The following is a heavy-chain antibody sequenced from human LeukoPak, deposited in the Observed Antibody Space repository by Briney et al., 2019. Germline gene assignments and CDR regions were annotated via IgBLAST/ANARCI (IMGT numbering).Heavy chain of an antibody. CDR2: IKQDGSEK. J-gene: IGHJ4*02. CDR3: ARESTSPVVPAAIAIFGVVIKRQYYFDY. V-gene: IGHV3-7*01. Sequence: PGGSLRLSCAASGFTFSSYWMSWVRQAPGKGLEWVANIKQDGSEKYYVDSVEGRFTISRDNAKNSLYLQMNSLRAEDTAVYYCARESTSPVVPAAIAIFGVVIKRQYYFDYWGQGTLVTVSS. CDR1: GFTFSSYW. D-gene: IGHD3-3*01.